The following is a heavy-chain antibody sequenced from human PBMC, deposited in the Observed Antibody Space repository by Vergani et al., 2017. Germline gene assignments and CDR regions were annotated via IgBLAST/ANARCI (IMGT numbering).Heavy chain of an antibody. CDR2: ISAYNGNT. J-gene: IGHJ4*02. V-gene: IGHV1-18*01. CDR1: GYTFTSYG. Sequence: QVQLVQSGSELKKPGASVKVSCKASGYTFTSYGISWVRQAPGQGLEWMGWISAYNGNTNYAQKLQGRVTMTTDTSTSTAYMELRSLRSDDTAVYYCARDLILLRFGELNSFDYWGQGTLVTVSS. CDR3: ARDLILLRFGELNSFDY. D-gene: IGHD3-10*01.